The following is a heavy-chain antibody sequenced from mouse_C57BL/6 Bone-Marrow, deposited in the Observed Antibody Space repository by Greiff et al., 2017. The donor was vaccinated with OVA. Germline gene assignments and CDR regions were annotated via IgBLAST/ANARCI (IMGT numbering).Heavy chain of an antibody. CDR3: ARIEGSLITTTLYYFDY. D-gene: IGHD1-1*01. CDR1: GFSLSTFGMG. V-gene: IGHV8-8*01. Sequence: VKLMESGPGILQPSQTLSLTCSFSGFSLSTFGMGVGWIRQPSGKGLEWLAHPWWDDAKYNNPALKSRPITFKDTSTKQVFLKIANVETADTATYYCARIEGSLITTTLYYFDYWGQGTTLTVSS. CDR2: PWWDDAK. J-gene: IGHJ2*01.